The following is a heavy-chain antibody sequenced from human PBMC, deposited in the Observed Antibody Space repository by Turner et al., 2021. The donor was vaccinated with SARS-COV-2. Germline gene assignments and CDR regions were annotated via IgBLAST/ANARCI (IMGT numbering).Heavy chain of an antibody. Sequence: QLQLQVSGPGLLRPSETLSLTRTVSSGSIRTTTYYWGWIRRPPGKGLEWLGSVHYTGSTYYNPSLKGRVTVSIDTPKNQFSLKLSSVTAADTAVYYCARGGWSDYVESTPFDIWGQGTVVTISS. D-gene: IGHD1-26*01. CDR2: VHYTGST. CDR1: SGSIRTTTYY. V-gene: IGHV4-39*01. CDR3: ARGGWSDYVESTPFDI. J-gene: IGHJ3*02.